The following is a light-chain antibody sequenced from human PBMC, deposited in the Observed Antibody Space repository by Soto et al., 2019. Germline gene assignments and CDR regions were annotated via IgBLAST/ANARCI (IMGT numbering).Light chain of an antibody. CDR1: QSISSSY. V-gene: IGKV3-20*01. J-gene: IGKJ1*01. Sequence: IVLTHSPGTLSLSPGERATLSFRASQSISSSYLAWYQQKPGQAPRLLIYGASNRATAIPDRFSGSGSGTDFTLTISRLEPEDFAVYYCQQNDDSPGTFGQGTKVDIK. CDR2: GAS. CDR3: QQNDDSPGT.